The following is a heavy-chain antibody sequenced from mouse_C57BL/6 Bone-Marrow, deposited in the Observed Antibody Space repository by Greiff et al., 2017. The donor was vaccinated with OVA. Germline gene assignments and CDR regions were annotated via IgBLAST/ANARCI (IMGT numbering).Heavy chain of an antibody. D-gene: IGHD2-10*02. J-gene: IGHJ1*03. Sequence: EVKLMESGGGLVKPGGSLKLSCAASGFTFSSYTMSWVRQTPEKRLEWVATISGGGGNTYYPDSVKGRFTISRDNAKNTLYLQMSSLRSEDTALYYCARHGYGNYGTRYFDVWGTGTTVTVSS. CDR3: ARHGYGNYGTRYFDV. CDR1: GFTFSSYT. V-gene: IGHV5-9*01. CDR2: ISGGGGNT.